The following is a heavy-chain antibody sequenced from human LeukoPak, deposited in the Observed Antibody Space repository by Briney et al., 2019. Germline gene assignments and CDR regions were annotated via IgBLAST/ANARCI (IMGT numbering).Heavy chain of an antibody. CDR1: GFTFSNYG. CDR3: ARGVIITYYYYYYMDV. J-gene: IGHJ6*03. CDR2: ISGSGGST. V-gene: IGHV3-23*01. Sequence: GGTLRLSCAASGFTFSNYGMSWVRQAPGKGLEWVSAISGSGGSTYYADSVKGRFTISRDNSKNTLYLQMNSLRAEDTAVYYCARGVIITYYYYYYMDVWGKGTTVTISS. D-gene: IGHD3-10*01.